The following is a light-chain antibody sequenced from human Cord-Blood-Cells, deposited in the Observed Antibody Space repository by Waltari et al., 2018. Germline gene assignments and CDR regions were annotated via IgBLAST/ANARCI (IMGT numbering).Light chain of an antibody. Sequence: QSALTQPASVSGSPGQSLTTSCTGTSSDVGSYNLVPWYQQHPGKAPKRMIYEGSKRPSGVSNRFSGSKSGNTASLTISGLQAEDEADYYCCSYAGSSTWVFGGGTKLTVL. CDR2: EGS. J-gene: IGLJ3*02. CDR1: SSDVGSYNL. V-gene: IGLV2-23*01. CDR3: CSYAGSSTWV.